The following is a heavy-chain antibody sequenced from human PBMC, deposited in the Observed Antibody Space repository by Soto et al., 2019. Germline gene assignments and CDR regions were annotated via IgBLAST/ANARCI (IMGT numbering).Heavy chain of an antibody. Sequence: GGSLRLSCAVSGFIFSSFEMNWVRQAPGKGLEWVSYISEGGSAIYYADSVKGRFTIPRDNARNSLYLQMSSLRAEDTAVYYCAREGVSVDAFDVWGQGTMVT. D-gene: IGHD3-3*01. V-gene: IGHV3-48*03. CDR1: GFIFSSFE. CDR2: ISEGGSAI. CDR3: AREGVSVDAFDV. J-gene: IGHJ3*01.